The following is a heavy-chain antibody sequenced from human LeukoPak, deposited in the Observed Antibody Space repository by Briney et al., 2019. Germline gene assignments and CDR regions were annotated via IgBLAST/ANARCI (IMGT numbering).Heavy chain of an antibody. J-gene: IGHJ6*02. Sequence: ASVKVSCKASGYTFTSYGISWVRQAPGQGLEWMGWISAYNGNTNYAQKLQGRVTMTTDTSTSTAYMEQRSLRSDDTAVYYCARGGLSRYGSGFLYYYYGMDVWGQGTTVTVSS. V-gene: IGHV1-18*01. CDR2: ISAYNGNT. D-gene: IGHD3-10*01. CDR1: GYTFTSYG. CDR3: ARGGLSRYGSGFLYYYYGMDV.